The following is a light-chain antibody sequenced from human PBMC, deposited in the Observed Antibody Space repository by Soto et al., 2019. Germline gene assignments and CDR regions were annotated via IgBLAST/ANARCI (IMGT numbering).Light chain of an antibody. CDR2: EVF. CDR3: MQAIQLYT. J-gene: IGKJ2*01. Sequence: IVMTQAPLSLSVIPGQTASISCTSSDSLVHDDGTTYQYWYLPRPGQPPQLLIYEVFNRFSGVPDRFSGSGSGTDFTLTISRVEPEDAGIYYCMQAIQLYTFGQGTKLEI. CDR1: DSLVHDDGTTY. V-gene: IGKV2D-29*01.